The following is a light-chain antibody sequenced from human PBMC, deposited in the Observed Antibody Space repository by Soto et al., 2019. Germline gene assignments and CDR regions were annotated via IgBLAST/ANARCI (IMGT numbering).Light chain of an antibody. J-gene: IGKJ4*01. CDR3: QQYNKWPLT. V-gene: IGKV3-15*01. CDR1: QSVYST. Sequence: EIVMTQSPATLSVSPGERATLSCRASQSVYSTLAWYQQKPGQAPSLLIYHASTRATGIPARFSGSGSGTEFTRTIRSLQSEDFAVYYCQQYNKWPLTIGGGTKLEIK. CDR2: HAS.